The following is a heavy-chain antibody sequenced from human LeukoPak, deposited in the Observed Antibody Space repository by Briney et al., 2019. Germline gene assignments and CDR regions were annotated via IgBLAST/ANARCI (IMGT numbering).Heavy chain of an antibody. V-gene: IGHV3-21*01. Sequence: TGGSLRLSCAASGFTFSSYSMNWVRQAPGKGLEWVSSISSSSSYIYYADSVKGRFTISRDNSKNTLYLQMNSLRAEDTAVYYCARPAASSYCSSTSCPLDYWGQGTLVTVSS. CDR2: ISSSSSYI. CDR3: ARPAASSYCSSTSCPLDY. CDR1: GFTFSSYS. D-gene: IGHD2-2*01. J-gene: IGHJ4*02.